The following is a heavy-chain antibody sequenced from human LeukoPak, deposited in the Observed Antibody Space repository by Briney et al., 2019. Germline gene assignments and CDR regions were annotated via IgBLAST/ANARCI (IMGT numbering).Heavy chain of an antibody. J-gene: IGHJ4*02. Sequence: GGSLRLSCAASGFTFSSYPMNWVRQAPGKGLEWVSSISSDSAYRFYADSVKGRFTISRDNAKNSLYLQMNSLRAEDTAVYYCARSPTGSGWYYFDYWGQGTLVTVSS. V-gene: IGHV3-21*01. D-gene: IGHD6-19*01. CDR2: ISSDSAYR. CDR1: GFTFSSYP. CDR3: ARSPTGSGWYYFDY.